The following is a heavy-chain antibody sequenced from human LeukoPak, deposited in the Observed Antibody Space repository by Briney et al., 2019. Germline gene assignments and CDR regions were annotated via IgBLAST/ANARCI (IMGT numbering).Heavy chain of an antibody. D-gene: IGHD4-23*01. CDR2: IYYSGST. V-gene: IGHV4-31*03. J-gene: IGHJ4*02. CDR3: ARGPVVTLFDY. Sequence: SEPLSLTCPVSGGSISSGGYYWSWIRPHPGKGLEWIGYIYYSGSTYYNPSLKSRVTVSVDTSKNQFSLKLSSVTAADTAVYYCARGPVVTLFDYWGQGALVTVSS. CDR1: GGSISSGGYY.